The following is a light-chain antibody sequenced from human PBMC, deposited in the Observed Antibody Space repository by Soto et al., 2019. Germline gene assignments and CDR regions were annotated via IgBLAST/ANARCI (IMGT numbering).Light chain of an antibody. V-gene: IGKV4-1*01. J-gene: IGKJ1*01. CDR2: WAS. CDR1: QSVLYSSNNKNY. CDR3: QQYYSTPGT. Sequence: IVMTQPPDSLAVSLGERATINCKSSQSVLYSSNNKNYLAWYQQKPGQPPKLLIYWASTRESGVPDRFSGSGSGTDFTLTISSLQAEDVAVYYCQQYYSTPGTFGQGTKVDIK.